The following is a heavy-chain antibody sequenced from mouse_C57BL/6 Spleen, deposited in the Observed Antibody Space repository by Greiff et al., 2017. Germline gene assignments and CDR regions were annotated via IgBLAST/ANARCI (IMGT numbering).Heavy chain of an antibody. V-gene: IGHV5-17*01. CDR2: ISSGSSTI. Sequence: EVMLVESGGGLVKPGGSLKLSCAASGFTFSDYGMHWVRQAPEKGLEWVAYISSGSSTIYYADTVKGRFTISRDNAKNTLFLQMTSLRSEDTAMYYCARQDYSNYGSFDYWGQGTTLTVSS. CDR1: GFTFSDYG. CDR3: ARQDYSNYGSFDY. J-gene: IGHJ2*01. D-gene: IGHD2-5*01.